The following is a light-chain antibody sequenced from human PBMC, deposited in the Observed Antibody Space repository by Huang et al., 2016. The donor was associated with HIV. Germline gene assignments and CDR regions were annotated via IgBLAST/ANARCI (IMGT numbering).Light chain of an antibody. CDR2: ATS. J-gene: IGKJ4*01. V-gene: IGKV1D-16*01. CDR1: QKINRG. CDR3: QQYNIYPLS. Sequence: DIQMTQSPSSLSASIGDRVTITCRASQKINRGVAWYQQKPEEAPKSLIYATSILQSGVPSRFSGSGSGTDFTLTISSLQPEDFATYYCQQYNIYPLSFGGGTKVEI.